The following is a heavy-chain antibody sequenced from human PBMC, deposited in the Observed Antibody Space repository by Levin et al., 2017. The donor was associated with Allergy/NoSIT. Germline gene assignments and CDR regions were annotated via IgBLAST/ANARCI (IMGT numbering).Heavy chain of an antibody. J-gene: IGHJ2*01. Sequence: SQTLSLTCTVSGGSISSYYWSWIRQPPGKGLEWIGYIYYSGSTNYNPSLKSRVTISVDTSKNQFSLKLSSVTAADTAVYYCARRTYYYDSSGPGWYFDLWGRGTLVTVSS. CDR3: ARRTYYYDSSGPGWYFDL. V-gene: IGHV4-59*08. CDR1: GGSISSYY. D-gene: IGHD3-22*01. CDR2: IYYSGST.